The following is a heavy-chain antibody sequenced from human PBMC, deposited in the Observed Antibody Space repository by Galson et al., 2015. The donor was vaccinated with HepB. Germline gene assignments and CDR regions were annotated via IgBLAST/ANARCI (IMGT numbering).Heavy chain of an antibody. CDR2: INPNSGGT. Sequence: SVKVSCKASGYTFTGYYMHWVRQAPGQGLEWMGWINPNSGGTNYAQKFQGRVTMTRDTSISTAYMELSRLRSDDTAVYYCARAATRYYYDSSGDAFDIWGQGTMVTVSS. V-gene: IGHV1-2*02. J-gene: IGHJ3*02. CDR1: GYTFTGYY. D-gene: IGHD3-22*01. CDR3: ARAATRYYYDSSGDAFDI.